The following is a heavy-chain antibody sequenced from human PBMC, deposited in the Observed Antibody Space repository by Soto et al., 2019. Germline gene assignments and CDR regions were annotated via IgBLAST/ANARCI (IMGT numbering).Heavy chain of an antibody. J-gene: IGHJ6*02. D-gene: IGHD6-6*01. V-gene: IGHV4-59*01. CDR2: IYYSGST. Sequence: SETLSLTCTVSGGSISSYYWSWIRQPPGKGLEWIGYIYYSGSTNYNPSLKSRVTISVDTSKNQFSLKLSSVTAADTAVYYCEREGAARTYGMDVWGQGTTVTVSS. CDR3: EREGAARTYGMDV. CDR1: GGSISSYY.